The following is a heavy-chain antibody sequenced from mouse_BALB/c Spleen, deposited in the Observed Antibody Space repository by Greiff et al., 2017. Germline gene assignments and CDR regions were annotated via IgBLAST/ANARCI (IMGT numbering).Heavy chain of an antibody. D-gene: IGHD2-1*01. J-gene: IGHJ4*01. V-gene: IGHV14-3*02. CDR3: GRRGNLYYYAMDY. CDR1: GFNIKDTY. Sequence: VQLQQSGAELVKPGASVKLSCTASGFNIKDTYMHWVKQRPEQGLEWIGRIDPANGNTKYDPKFQGKATITADTSSNAAYLQLSILTSDDTAVYYCGRRGNLYYYAMDYWGQGTSVTVSS. CDR2: IDPANGNT.